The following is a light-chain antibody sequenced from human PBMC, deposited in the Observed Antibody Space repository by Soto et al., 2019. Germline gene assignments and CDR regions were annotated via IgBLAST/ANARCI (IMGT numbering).Light chain of an antibody. CDR2: DVT. Sequence: QSALTQPRSVSGSPGQSVTISCTGTSSDVGGYNYVSWYQQHPGKAPKLMIYDVTKRPSGVPDRFSGSKSGNTASLTISGLQAEDEADYYCCSYAGSHTVVFDGGTKLTVL. CDR1: SSDVGGYNY. J-gene: IGLJ2*01. CDR3: CSYAGSHTVV. V-gene: IGLV2-11*01.